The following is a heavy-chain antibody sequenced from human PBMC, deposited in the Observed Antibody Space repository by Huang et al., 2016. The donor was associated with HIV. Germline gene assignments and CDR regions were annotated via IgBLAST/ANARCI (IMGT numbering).Heavy chain of an antibody. CDR1: GFTFSSYG. CDR3: AKGGSAAAVLDF. V-gene: IGHV3-30*18. Sequence: QVQLVESGGGVVQPGRSLRISCAASGFTFSSYGMHWVRRARGKGLEWVAVISYDAKTKYYADSVKGRFSISRDNSKTTVYLQLNSLRLEDTAVYYCAKGGSAAAVLDFWGQGTLVTVSS. CDR2: ISYDAKTK. J-gene: IGHJ4*02. D-gene: IGHD6-13*01.